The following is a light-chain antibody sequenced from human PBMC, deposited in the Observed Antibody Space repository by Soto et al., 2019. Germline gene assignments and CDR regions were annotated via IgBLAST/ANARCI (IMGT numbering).Light chain of an antibody. CDR1: QSVISNY. Sequence: ETVLTQSPGTLSLSPGETATLSCRASQSVISNYLAWYQQKPDQAPRLLIYGASGRAAGIPDRFSGSGSGTDFTLTISRLEPEDFAVYYCQQYGSSLLTFGQGTKLEIK. J-gene: IGKJ2*01. CDR2: GAS. CDR3: QQYGSSLLT. V-gene: IGKV3-20*01.